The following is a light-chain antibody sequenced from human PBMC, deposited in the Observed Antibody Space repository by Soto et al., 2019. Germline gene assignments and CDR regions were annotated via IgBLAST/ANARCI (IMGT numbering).Light chain of an antibody. J-gene: IGKJ3*01. V-gene: IGKV3-11*01. CDR3: QQRSNWPPFT. CDR2: DAS. Sequence: EIVLTQSPATLYLSPGERDTLSCRARQSVSSYLAWYQQKPGQAPRLLIYDASNRATGIPARFSGSGSGTDFTLTITSLEPEDFAVYDCQQRSNWPPFTFGPGTKVDIK. CDR1: QSVSSY.